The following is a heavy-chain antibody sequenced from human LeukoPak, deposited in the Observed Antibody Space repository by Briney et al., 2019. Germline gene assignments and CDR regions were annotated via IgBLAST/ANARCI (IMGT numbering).Heavy chain of an antibody. J-gene: IGHJ4*02. V-gene: IGHV3-43D*04. Sequence: GGSLRLSXAASGFTFDDYAMHWVRQAPGKGLEWVSLISWDGGSTYYADSVKGRFTISRDNSKNSLYLQMNSLRAEDTALYYCAKDMGLWEGCVDYWGQGTLVTVSS. D-gene: IGHD1-26*01. CDR1: GFTFDDYA. CDR3: AKDMGLWEGCVDY. CDR2: ISWDGGST.